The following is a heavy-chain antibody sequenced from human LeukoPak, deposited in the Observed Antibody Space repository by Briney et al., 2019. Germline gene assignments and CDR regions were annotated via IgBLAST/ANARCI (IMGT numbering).Heavy chain of an antibody. D-gene: IGHD3-10*01. J-gene: IGHJ3*02. CDR3: ARAQRGRRITMVRGVIINGPSDAFDI. CDR1: GGSISSYY. Sequence: SETLSLTCTVSGGSISSYYWSWIRQPAGKGLEWIGRIYTSGSTNYNPSLKSRVTISVDTSKNQFSLKLSSVTVADTAVYYCARAQRGRRITMVRGVIINGPSDAFDIWGQGTMVTVSS. V-gene: IGHV4-4*07. CDR2: IYTSGST.